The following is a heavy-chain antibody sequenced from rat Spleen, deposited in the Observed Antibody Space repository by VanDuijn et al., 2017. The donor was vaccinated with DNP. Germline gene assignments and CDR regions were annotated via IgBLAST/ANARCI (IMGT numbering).Heavy chain of an antibody. CDR3: ARPNYPGMGYFDY. Sequence: EVQVVESGGGLVQPGRSMTVSCAVSGFTFSNSDMAWVRQAPMQSLEWVAMFSVTAGSPYYRDSVRGRFTISRDDSKSVLYLQMDSLRSEDTATYYCARPNYPGMGYFDYWGQGVMVTVSS. J-gene: IGHJ2*01. CDR1: GFTFSNSD. V-gene: IGHV5-25*01. D-gene: IGHD1-4*01. CDR2: FSVTAGSP.